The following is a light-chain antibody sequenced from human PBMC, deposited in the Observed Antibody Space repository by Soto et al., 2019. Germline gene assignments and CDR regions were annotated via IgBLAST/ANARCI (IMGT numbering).Light chain of an antibody. CDR3: QQYGSSGT. V-gene: IGKV3-20*01. CDR1: QSVGTY. J-gene: IGKJ1*01. CDR2: DAS. Sequence: EIVLTQSPGTLSLSPGERATLSFRASQSVGTYLAWYQQKPGQAPRLLIYDASNRATGIPDRFSGSGSGTDFTLTISRLEPEDFAVYYCQQYGSSGTFGQGTKVDI.